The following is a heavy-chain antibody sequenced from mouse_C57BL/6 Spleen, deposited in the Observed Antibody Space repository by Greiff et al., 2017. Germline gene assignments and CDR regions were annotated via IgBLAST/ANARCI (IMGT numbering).Heavy chain of an antibody. V-gene: IGHV1-50*01. CDR1: GYTFTSYW. D-gene: IGHD3-3*01. CDR2: IGPSDYYT. CDR3: ARRGLCGYMDY. J-gene: IGHJ4*01. Sequence: VQLQQPGAELVQPGASVKLSCTASGYTFTSYWMPWVQQRPGQGREWIGEIGPSDYYTNYNEKFKGKATMTVDTSSSTAYMQLSSLTSEDSAVYYCARRGLCGYMDYWGQGTSVTVSS.